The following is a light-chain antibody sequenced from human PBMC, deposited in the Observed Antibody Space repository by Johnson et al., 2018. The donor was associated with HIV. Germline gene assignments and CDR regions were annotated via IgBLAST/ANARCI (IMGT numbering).Light chain of an antibody. CDR2: ENN. V-gene: IGLV1-51*02. J-gene: IGLJ1*01. CDR3: GTWVSSVSAYYV. CDR1: SSDIGKNY. Sequence: QSVLTQPPSVSAAPGQKVTISCSGSSSDIGKNYVSWYQQLPGTAPKLLVYENNKRPSGIPDRFSGSKSGTSATLDITGLQAGDEADYYCGTWVSSVSAYYVFGTGTKVTVL.